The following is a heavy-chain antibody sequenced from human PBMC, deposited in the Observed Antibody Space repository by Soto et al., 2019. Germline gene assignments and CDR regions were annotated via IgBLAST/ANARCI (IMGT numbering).Heavy chain of an antibody. CDR1: GGSISSSSYY. D-gene: IGHD6-19*01. J-gene: IGHJ4*02. CDR3: ANGESSGWYPRADY. V-gene: IGHV4-39*01. CDR2: IYYSGST. Sequence: PSETLSLTCTVSGGSISSSSYYWGWIRQPPGKGLEWIGSIYYSGSTYYNPSLKSRVTISVDTSKNQFSLKLSSVTAADTAVYYCANGESSGWYPRADYWGQGTLVTVSS.